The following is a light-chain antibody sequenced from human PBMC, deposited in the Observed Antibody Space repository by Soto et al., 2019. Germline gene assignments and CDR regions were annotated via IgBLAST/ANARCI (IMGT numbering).Light chain of an antibody. CDR1: QTISSW. V-gene: IGKV1-5*03. J-gene: IGKJ1*01. CDR2: KAS. Sequence: DIQMTQSPSTLSGSVGDRVTITCRASQTISSWLAWYEQPQGKAPKLXIYKASTLKSGVPSRFSGSGAGTECTRTISSLQPDDFETYYCQHYNRYPEAFGQGTKVDIK. CDR3: QHYNRYPEA.